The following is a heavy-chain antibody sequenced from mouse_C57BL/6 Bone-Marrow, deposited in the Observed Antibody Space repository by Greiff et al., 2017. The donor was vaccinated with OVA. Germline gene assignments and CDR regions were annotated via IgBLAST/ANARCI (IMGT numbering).Heavy chain of an antibody. CDR3: VRLLLRGVDY. J-gene: IGHJ4*01. Sequence: EVQGVESGGGLVQPKGSLKLSCAASGFSFNTYAMNWVRQAPGKGLEWVARIRSKSNNYATYYADSVKDRFTISRDDSESMLYLQMNNLKTEDTAMYYCVRLLLRGVDYWGQGTSVTVSS. D-gene: IGHD1-1*01. CDR2: IRSKSNNYAT. CDR1: GFSFNTYA. V-gene: IGHV10-1*01.